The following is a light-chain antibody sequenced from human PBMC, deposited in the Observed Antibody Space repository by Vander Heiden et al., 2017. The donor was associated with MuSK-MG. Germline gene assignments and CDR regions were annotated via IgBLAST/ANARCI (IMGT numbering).Light chain of an antibody. CDR1: QTVMSF. Sequence: DIQLTQSPSSLSASVGDRVTITCRASQTVMSFLNWYQHKPGKAPSLLISGASNLHSGVPSRFSSSGSGTDFSLTITNLQPEDFATYFCHQSYNSPRTFGQGTKVEIK. CDR3: HQSYNSPRT. CDR2: GAS. V-gene: IGKV1-39*01. J-gene: IGKJ2*01.